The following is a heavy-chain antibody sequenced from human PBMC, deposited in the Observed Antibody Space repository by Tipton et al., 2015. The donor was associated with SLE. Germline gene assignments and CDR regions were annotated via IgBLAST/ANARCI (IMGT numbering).Heavy chain of an antibody. CDR2: VYYGGST. V-gene: IGHV4-59*11. D-gene: IGHD3-16*01. CDR3: ATMGDRWYLHL. CDR1: GGSISNLY. Sequence: TLSLTCNVSGGSISNLYWSWIRQPPGKPLEWIGYVYYGGSTKYNPSLKSRVTISVDTSKNQFSLKLTSVTAADTAVYYCATMGDRWYLHLWGRGTPVTVSS. J-gene: IGHJ2*01.